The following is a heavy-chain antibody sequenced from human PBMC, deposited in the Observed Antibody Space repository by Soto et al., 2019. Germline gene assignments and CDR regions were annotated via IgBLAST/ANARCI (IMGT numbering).Heavy chain of an antibody. CDR1: GYTFTSYG. Sequence: ASVKVSCKASGYTFTSYGISWVRQAPGQGLEWMGWISAYNGNTNYAQKLQGRVTMTTDTSTSTAYMELRSLRSDDTAVYYCARDFRNKGSSHFDYWGQGTLVTVSS. CDR3: ARDFRNKGSSHFDY. V-gene: IGHV1-18*01. D-gene: IGHD6-6*01. CDR2: ISAYNGNT. J-gene: IGHJ4*02.